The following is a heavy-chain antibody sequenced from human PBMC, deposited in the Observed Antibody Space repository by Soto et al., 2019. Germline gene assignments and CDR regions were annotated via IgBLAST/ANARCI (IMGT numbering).Heavy chain of an antibody. CDR1: GFTFSSYG. CDR3: AKASRIWDTAMVYFDY. J-gene: IGHJ4*02. CDR2: ISYDGSNK. D-gene: IGHD5-18*01. V-gene: IGHV3-30*18. Sequence: GGSLRLSCAASGFTFSSYGMHWVRQAPGKGLEWVAVISYDGSNKYYADSVKGRFTISRDNSKNTLCLQMNSLRAEDTAVYYCAKASRIWDTAMVYFDYWGQGTLVTVSS.